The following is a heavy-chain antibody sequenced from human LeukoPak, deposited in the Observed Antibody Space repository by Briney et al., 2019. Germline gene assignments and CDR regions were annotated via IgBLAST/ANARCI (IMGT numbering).Heavy chain of an antibody. CDR1: GGSFSGYY. CDR3: ARGEGSGSYMSYFDY. Sequence: PSETLSLTCAVYGGSFSGYYWSWIRQPPGKGLEWIGEINHSGGTNYNPSLKSRVTISEDRSKNQFSLKMSPVTAADTAVYYCARGEGSGSYMSYFDYWGQGALVTVSS. J-gene: IGHJ4*02. V-gene: IGHV4-34*01. CDR2: INHSGGT. D-gene: IGHD3-10*01.